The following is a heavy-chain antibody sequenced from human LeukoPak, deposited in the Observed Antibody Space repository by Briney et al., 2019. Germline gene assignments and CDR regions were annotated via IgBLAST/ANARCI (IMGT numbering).Heavy chain of an antibody. CDR3: AKVVRPPYYYFFSMDV. CDR1: SGYITNYY. CDR2: IYYSEDT. Sequence: SETLSLTCTVSSGYITNYYWSWIRQPPGQGLEFIGYIYYSEDTTYNPSLKSRVTISVDTSKDQVSLRVRSVTAADTAVYYCAKVVRPPYYYFFSMDVWGQGTAVTVSS. V-gene: IGHV4-59*01. J-gene: IGHJ6*02.